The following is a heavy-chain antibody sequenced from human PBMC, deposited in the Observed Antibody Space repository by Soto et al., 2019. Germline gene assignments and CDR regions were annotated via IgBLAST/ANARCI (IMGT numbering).Heavy chain of an antibody. CDR3: ARGAYDSSGYYSDY. CDR2: INHSGST. CDR1: GGSISSSSYY. J-gene: IGHJ4*02. D-gene: IGHD3-22*01. Sequence: SETLSLTCTVSGGSISSSSYYWGWIRQPPGKGLEWIGEINHSGSTNYNPSLKSRVTISVDTSKNQFSLKLSSVAAADTAVYYCARGAYDSSGYYSDYWGQGTLVTVSS. V-gene: IGHV4-39*07.